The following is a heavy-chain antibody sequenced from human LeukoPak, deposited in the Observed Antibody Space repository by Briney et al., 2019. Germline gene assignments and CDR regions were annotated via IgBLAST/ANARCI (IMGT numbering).Heavy chain of an antibody. CDR1: GFIFRTYA. Sequence: GGSLGLSCAASGFIFRTYAMSWVRQAPGKGLEWVSAISGSGGSGGSAFYADSVKGRFTISRDNSKNTLYLQMNSLRAEDTAVYYWAKVGSGSPYYFDYWGQGTLVTVSS. J-gene: IGHJ4*02. CDR2: ISGSGGSGGSA. V-gene: IGHV3-23*01. D-gene: IGHD1-26*01. CDR3: AKVGSGSPYYFDY.